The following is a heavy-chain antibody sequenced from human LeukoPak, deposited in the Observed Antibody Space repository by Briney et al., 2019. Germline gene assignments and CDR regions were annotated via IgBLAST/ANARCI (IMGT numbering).Heavy chain of an antibody. CDR1: GYSISSGYY. CDR3: ARLAAAAGDF. CDR2: IYHSGST. V-gene: IGHV4-38-2*01. D-gene: IGHD6-13*01. Sequence: SETLSLTCAVSGYSISSGYYWDWIRQPPGKGLEWIGSIYHSGSTYYNSSLKSRVTISGDTSKNQFSLKLSSVTAADTAVYYCARLAAAAGDFWGQGTLITVSS. J-gene: IGHJ4*02.